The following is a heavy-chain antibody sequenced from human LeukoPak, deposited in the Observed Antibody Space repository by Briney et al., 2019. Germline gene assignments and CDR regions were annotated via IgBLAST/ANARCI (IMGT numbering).Heavy chain of an antibody. CDR2: INSEGSSA. CDR3: ANALMGSYFEC. CDR1: GFTFSSYW. Sequence: GRSLRLSCAASGFTFSSYWMHWVRQAPGKGLVWVSRINSEGSSASYADSVKGRFTISRDNAKNTLFLQMTSLRAEDTAAYYCANALMGSYFECWGQGTLVTVSS. D-gene: IGHD7-27*01. J-gene: IGHJ4*03. V-gene: IGHV3-74*01.